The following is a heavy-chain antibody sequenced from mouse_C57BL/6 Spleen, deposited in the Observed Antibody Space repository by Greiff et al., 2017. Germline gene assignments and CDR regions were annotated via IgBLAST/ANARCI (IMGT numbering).Heavy chain of an antibody. CDR1: GYTFTSYW. D-gene: IGHD1-1*01. CDR2: IYPGSGST. CDR3: ARGGAYYYGSSGGCAY. V-gene: IGHV1-55*01. J-gene: IGHJ3*01. Sequence: QVQLQQSGAELVKPGASVKMSCKASGYTFTSYWITWVKQRPGQGLEWIGDIYPGSGSTNYNEKFKSKATLTVDTSSSTAYLQLSSLTSEDSAVYYGARGGAYYYGSSGGCAYWGQGTLVTVSA.